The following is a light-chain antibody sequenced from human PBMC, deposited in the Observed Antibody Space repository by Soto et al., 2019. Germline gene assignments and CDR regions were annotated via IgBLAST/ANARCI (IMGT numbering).Light chain of an antibody. Sequence: PGESATLLCRASQFVSSRSLAWYQQKLGQAPRLLIYGASNRATGIPGRFSASGSGTDFTLTITPLEPEDFAVYFCQQYASLPITFGQGTRLEI. J-gene: IGKJ5*01. CDR2: GAS. CDR3: QQYASLPIT. V-gene: IGKV3-20*01. CDR1: QFVSSRS.